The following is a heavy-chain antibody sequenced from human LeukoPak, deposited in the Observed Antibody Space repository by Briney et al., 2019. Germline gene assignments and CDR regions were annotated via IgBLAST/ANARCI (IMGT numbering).Heavy chain of an antibody. J-gene: IGHJ4*02. D-gene: IGHD1-7*01. V-gene: IGHV3-21*01. Sequence: GGSLRLSCAASGFTFSSYSTNWVRQAPGKGLEWVSSISSSSSYIYYADSVKGRFTISRDNAKNSLYLQMNSLRAEDTAVYYCARDSRYNWNFNYFDYWGQGTLVTVSS. CDR3: ARDSRYNWNFNYFDY. CDR2: ISSSSSYI. CDR1: GFTFSSYS.